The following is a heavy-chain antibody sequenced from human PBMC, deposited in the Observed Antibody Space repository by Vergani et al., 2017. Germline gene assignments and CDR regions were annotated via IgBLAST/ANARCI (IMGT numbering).Heavy chain of an antibody. CDR1: GFTFSSYG. CDR3: AIVRGDYGDYGAYYYYGMDV. D-gene: IGHD4-17*01. Sequence: QVQLVESGGGVVQPGRSLRLSCAASGFTFSSYGMHWVRQAPGKGLEWVAVIWYDGSNKYYADSVKGRFTISRDNSKNTLYLQMNSLRAEDTAVYYCAIVRGDYGDYGAYYYYGMDVWGQGTTVTVSS. CDR2: IWYDGSNK. J-gene: IGHJ6*02. V-gene: IGHV3-33*01.